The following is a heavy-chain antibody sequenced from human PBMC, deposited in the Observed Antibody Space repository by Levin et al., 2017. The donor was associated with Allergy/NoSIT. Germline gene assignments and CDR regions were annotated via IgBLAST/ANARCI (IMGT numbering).Heavy chain of an antibody. CDR3: ASALPQRAFDI. CDR2: LSSSSSTL. CDR1: GFTFSSYS. J-gene: IGHJ3*02. V-gene: IGHV3-48*04. Sequence: LPGGSLRLSCAASGFTFSSYSMNWVRQAPGKGLEWVSYLSSSSSTLYYADSVKGRFTIFRDNAKNSLYLQMNSLRVEDTAVYYCASALPQRAFDIWGQGTMVTVSS.